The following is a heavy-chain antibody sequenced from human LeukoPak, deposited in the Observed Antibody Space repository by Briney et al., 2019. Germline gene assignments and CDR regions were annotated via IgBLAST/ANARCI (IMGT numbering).Heavy chain of an antibody. CDR1: GGSISIYY. CDR3: ARGDVDYGALCPFDY. V-gene: IGHV4-59*08. D-gene: IGHD4-17*01. Sequence: YPSETLSFTCTVSGGSISIYYWCWIRQPPGKGLEWIGCIHYSWSTYYSPSLERRVTISKDTSENQFSLKLSSVTAADTAVYYCARGDVDYGALCPFDYWGQGTLVTVSS. J-gene: IGHJ4*02. CDR2: IHYSWST.